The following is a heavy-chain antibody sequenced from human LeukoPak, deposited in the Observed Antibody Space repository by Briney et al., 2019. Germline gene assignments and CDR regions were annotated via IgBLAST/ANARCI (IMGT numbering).Heavy chain of an antibody. V-gene: IGHV3-7*01. CDR1: GFTFSSYW. Sequence: PGGSLRLSCAASGFTFSSYWMSWVRQAPGKGLEWVANIKQDGSEKYYVDSVKGRFTISRDNAKNSLYLQMNSLRAEDTAVYYCARVGGSGRPKPYYFDYWGQGTLVTVSS. CDR3: ARVGGSGRPKPYYFDY. D-gene: IGHD6-19*01. J-gene: IGHJ4*02. CDR2: IKQDGSEK.